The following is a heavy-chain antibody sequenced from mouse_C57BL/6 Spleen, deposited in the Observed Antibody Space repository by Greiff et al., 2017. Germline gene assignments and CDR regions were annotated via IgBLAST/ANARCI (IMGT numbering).Heavy chain of an antibody. CDR1: GYTFTGYW. D-gene: IGHD1-1*01. V-gene: IGHV1-9*01. CDR2: ILPGSGST. Sequence: VQLQQSGAELMKPGASVKLSCKATGYTFTGYWIEWVKPRPGHGLEWIGEILPGSGSTNYNEKFKGKATFTAYTSSNTAYMQLSSLTTEDSAIYYCARLTTVVATRYFDVGGTGTTVTVSS. CDR3: ARLTTVVATRYFDV. J-gene: IGHJ1*03.